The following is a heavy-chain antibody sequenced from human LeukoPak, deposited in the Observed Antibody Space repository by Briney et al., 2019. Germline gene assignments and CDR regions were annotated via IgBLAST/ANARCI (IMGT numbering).Heavy chain of an antibody. CDR2: MSNSGENT. D-gene: IGHD3-3*01. V-gene: IGHV3-33*05. CDR3: AKDSDFWSGYYRGGLDY. Sequence: PGGSLRLSCAASGFTFSSYSMQWVRQTPGKGLEWVGIMSNSGENTFYGEAVKGRFTISRDNSKNTLYLQMNSLRAEDTAVYYCAKDSDFWSGYYRGGLDYWGQGTLVTVSS. CDR1: GFTFSSYS. J-gene: IGHJ4*02.